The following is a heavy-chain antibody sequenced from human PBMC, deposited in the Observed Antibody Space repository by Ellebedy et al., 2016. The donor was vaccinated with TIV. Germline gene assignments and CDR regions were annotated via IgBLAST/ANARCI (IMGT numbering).Heavy chain of an antibody. CDR3: ASVLPVEVIIAKDAFDI. D-gene: IGHD3-3*01. V-gene: IGHV3-64*01. CDR1: GFTFSRNA. Sequence: PGGSLRLSCAASGFTFSRNAMHSVRQAQGQGLEYVSAISSNGGSTYYANSVKGRFTISRDNSKNSLYLQMNSLRDEDTAVYYCASVLPVEVIIAKDAFDIWGQGTMVTVSS. J-gene: IGHJ3*02. CDR2: ISSNGGST.